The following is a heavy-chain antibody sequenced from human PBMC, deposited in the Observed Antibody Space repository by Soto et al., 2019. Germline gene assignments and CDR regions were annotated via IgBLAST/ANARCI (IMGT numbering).Heavy chain of an antibody. V-gene: IGHV3-33*01. Sequence: GGSLRLSCAASGFTFSSYGMHWVRQAPGKGLEWVAVIWYDGSNKYYADSVKGRFTISRDNSKNTLYLQMNSLRAEDTAVYYCAREDYYYYYYMDVWGKGTTVTVSS. CDR1: GFTFSSYG. J-gene: IGHJ6*03. CDR3: AREDYYYYYYMDV. CDR2: IWYDGSNK.